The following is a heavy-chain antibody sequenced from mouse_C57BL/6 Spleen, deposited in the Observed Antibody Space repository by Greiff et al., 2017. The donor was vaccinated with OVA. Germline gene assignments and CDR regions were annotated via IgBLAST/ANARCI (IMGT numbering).Heavy chain of an antibody. D-gene: IGHD1-1*01. V-gene: IGHV1-15*01. CDR3: TNYYGSSLYYAMDY. CDR2: IDPETGGT. Sequence: QVQLKQSGAELVRPGASVTLSCKASGYTFTDYEMHWVKQTPVHGLEWIGAIDPETGGTAYNQKFKGKAILTADKSSSTAYMELRSLTSEDSAVYYCTNYYGSSLYYAMDYWGQGTSVTVSS. CDR1: GYTFTDYE. J-gene: IGHJ4*01.